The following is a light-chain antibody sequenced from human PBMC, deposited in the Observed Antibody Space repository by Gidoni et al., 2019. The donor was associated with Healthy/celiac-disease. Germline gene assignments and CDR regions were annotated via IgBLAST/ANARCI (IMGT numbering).Light chain of an antibody. CDR2: AAS. CDR1: QSISGY. V-gene: IGKV1-39*01. Sequence: DIQMTQSPSSLSASVGDRVTMTCRASQSISGYLNWYQQKPGKAPRLLIYAASSLQSGVPSRFSGSGSGTDFTLTISSLQPEDFATYYCQQSYSTPYTFXXXTKLEIK. CDR3: QQSYSTPYT. J-gene: IGKJ2*01.